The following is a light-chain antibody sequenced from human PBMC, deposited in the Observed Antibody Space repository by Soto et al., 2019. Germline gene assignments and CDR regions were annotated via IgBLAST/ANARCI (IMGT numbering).Light chain of an antibody. CDR2: DVS. V-gene: IGKV1-5*01. CDR1: QTINNQ. Sequence: DIQMTQSPSTLSASVGDRVTIPCRASQTINNQLAWYQQKPGKAPKLLIYDVSTLESGVPSRFSGSGSGTEFSLTISSLQPDDFATYFCQQYKTYFYSFGQGTKVDIK. CDR3: QQYKTYFYS. J-gene: IGKJ2*03.